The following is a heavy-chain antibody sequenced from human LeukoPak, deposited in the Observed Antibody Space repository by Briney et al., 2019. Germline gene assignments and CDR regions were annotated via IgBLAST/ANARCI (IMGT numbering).Heavy chain of an antibody. CDR1: GGSISGYY. D-gene: IGHD1-26*01. CDR3: AREGSYYFDY. CDR2: INHSGST. Sequence: SETLSLTCTVSGGSISGYYWSWIRQPPGKGLEWIGEINHSGSTNYNPSLKSRVTISVDTSKNQFSLKLSSVTAADTAVYYCAREGSYYFDYWGQGTLVTVSS. V-gene: IGHV4-34*01. J-gene: IGHJ4*02.